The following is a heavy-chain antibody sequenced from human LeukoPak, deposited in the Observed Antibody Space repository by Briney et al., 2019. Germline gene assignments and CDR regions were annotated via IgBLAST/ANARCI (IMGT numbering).Heavy chain of an antibody. CDR3: AREKEYSSSWARDDY. V-gene: IGHV3-21*01. J-gene: IGHJ4*02. D-gene: IGHD6-13*01. CDR2: ISSSSSYI. CDR1: GFTFSSYS. Sequence: PGGSLRLSCAASGFTFSSYSMNWVRQAPGKGLEWVSSISSSSSYIYYADSVKGRFTISRDNAKNSLYLQMNSLRAEDTAVYYCAREKEYSSSWARDDYWGQGTLVTVSS.